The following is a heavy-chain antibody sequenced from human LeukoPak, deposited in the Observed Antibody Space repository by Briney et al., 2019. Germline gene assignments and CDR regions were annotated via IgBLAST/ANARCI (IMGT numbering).Heavy chain of an antibody. V-gene: IGHV3-64*01. J-gene: IGHJ4*02. CDR3: ARDYYDSSGYYLPGY. Sequence: GGSLRLSCAASGLTFSSYAMHWVRQAPGKGLEYVAAISSNGGSTYYANSVKGRFTISRDNSKNTLYLQMGSLRAEDMAVYYCARDYYDSSGYYLPGYWGQGTLVTVSS. CDR2: ISSNGGST. D-gene: IGHD3-22*01. CDR1: GLTFSSYA.